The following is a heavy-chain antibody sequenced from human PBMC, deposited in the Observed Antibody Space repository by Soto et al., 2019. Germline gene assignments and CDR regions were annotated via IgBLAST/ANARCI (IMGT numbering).Heavy chain of an antibody. CDR3: TRDPEYFYDSRGIRYSSPSGIDA. D-gene: IGHD3-22*01. CDR2: TYYRSKWYN. V-gene: IGHV6-1*01. CDR1: GGRVSNSISS. Sequence: SQTLLLTSAIPGGRVSNSISSSDWIRQSPSRGLEWLGSTYYRSKWYNDYGVSVKSRITIDPDTSKNQFSLQLNSVTPEDTAVYYCTRDPEYFYDSRGIRYSSPSGIDAWGQRNTVTVSS. J-gene: IGHJ6*02.